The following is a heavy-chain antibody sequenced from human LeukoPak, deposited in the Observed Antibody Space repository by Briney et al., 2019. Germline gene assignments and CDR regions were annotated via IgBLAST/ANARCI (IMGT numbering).Heavy chain of an antibody. Sequence: GGSLTLPCAASGFTFSSYWMSWVRQAPGKGLEWVANIRQDGSEIYYVDSVKGRFTISRDNAKNSLYLQMNSLRAEDTAVYYCARPGGYYSYYYLNVWGRETWSTVSS. V-gene: IGHV3-7*01. D-gene: IGHD2-15*01. CDR2: IRQDGSEI. CDR1: GFTFSSYW. J-gene: IGHJ6*03. CDR3: ARPGGYYSYYYLNV.